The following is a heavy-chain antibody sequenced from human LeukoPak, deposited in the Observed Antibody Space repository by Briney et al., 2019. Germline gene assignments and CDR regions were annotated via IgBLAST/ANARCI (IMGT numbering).Heavy chain of an antibody. CDR2: INHSGST. Sequence: SETLSLTCAVYGGSFSGYYWSWIRQPPGKGLEWIGEINHSGSTNYNPSLKSRVTISVDTSKNQFSLKLSSVTAADTAVYYCARGAATVKGKENWFDPWGQGTLVTVSS. V-gene: IGHV4-34*01. CDR3: ARGAATVKGKENWFDP. J-gene: IGHJ5*02. D-gene: IGHD4-4*01. CDR1: GGSFSGYY.